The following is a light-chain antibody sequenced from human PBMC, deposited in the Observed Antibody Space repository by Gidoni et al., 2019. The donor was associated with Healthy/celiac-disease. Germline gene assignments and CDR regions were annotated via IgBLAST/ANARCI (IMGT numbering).Light chain of an antibody. CDR2: LGS. J-gene: IGKJ3*01. CDR1: QSLLHSNGYNY. CDR3: MQALQTPRT. V-gene: IGKV2-28*01. Sequence: DIVMTQFPLSLPVTPGEPASISCRTSQSLLHSNGYNYLDWYLQKPGQSPQLLIYLGSNRASGVPDRFSGSGSGTDFTLKISKVEDEDVGVYYCMQALQTPRTFGPGTKVDIK.